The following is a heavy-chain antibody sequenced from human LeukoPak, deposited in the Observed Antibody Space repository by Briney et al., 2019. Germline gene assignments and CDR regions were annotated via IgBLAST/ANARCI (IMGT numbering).Heavy chain of an antibody. CDR3: TVRGIALYHPRRLYFDY. V-gene: IGHV4-34*08. Sequence: SETLSLTCAVSLGTLSGYDSHWVGQPPGKGLEWIGEINHSGSTNYNPSLKSRVTISVDTSKNQFSLKLSFVTAADTAVQYCTVRGIALYHPRRLYFDYWGQGTLVTVSS. CDR1: LGTLSGYD. CDR2: INHSGST. J-gene: IGHJ4*02. D-gene: IGHD3-16*02.